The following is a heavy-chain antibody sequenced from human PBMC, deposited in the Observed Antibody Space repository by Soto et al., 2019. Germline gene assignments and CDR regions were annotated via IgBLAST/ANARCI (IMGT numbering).Heavy chain of an antibody. Sequence: GASVKVSCKASGGTFSSYAISWVRQAPGQGLEWMGGIIPIFGTANYAQKFQGRVTITAGESTSTAYMELSSLRSEDTAVYYCARDYREYRRSWYYYFDYWGQRTLVTVSS. CDR2: IIPIFGTA. D-gene: IGHD6-13*01. V-gene: IGHV1-69*13. J-gene: IGHJ4*02. CDR3: ARDYREYRRSWYYYFDY. CDR1: GGTFSSYA.